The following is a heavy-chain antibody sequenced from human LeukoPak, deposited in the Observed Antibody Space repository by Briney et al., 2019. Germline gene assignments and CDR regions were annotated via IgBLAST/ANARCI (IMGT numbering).Heavy chain of an antibody. CDR3: ARGLEELDI. CDR1: GGSFSSSY. CDR2: IFYSGST. Sequence: SGTLSLTCSVSGGSFSSSYWNWIRQTPGKGLEWIGYIFYSGSTNYIPSLKSRVTISIHTSKNQFSLKLSSVTAADTGVYYCARGLEELDIWGQGTMVTVSS. V-gene: IGHV4-59*01. J-gene: IGHJ3*02.